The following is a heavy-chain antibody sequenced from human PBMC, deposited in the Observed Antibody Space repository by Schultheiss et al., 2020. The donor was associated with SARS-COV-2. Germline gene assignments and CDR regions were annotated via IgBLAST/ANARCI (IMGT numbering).Heavy chain of an antibody. V-gene: IGHV4-38-2*01. Sequence: SETLSLTCAVSGYSISSGYYWGWIRQPPGKGLEWIGSIYHSGSTYYNPSLKSRVTISVDTSKNQFSLKLSSVTAADTAVYYCAARGVSYYYGMDVWGQGTTVTVSS. D-gene: IGHD3-16*01. CDR3: AARGVSYYYGMDV. CDR2: IYHSGST. CDR1: GYSISSGYY. J-gene: IGHJ6*02.